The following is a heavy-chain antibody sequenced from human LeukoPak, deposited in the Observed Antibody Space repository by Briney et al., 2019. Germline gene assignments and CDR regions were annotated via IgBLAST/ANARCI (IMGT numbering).Heavy chain of an antibody. D-gene: IGHD6-19*01. V-gene: IGHV3-30*18. CDR1: GFTFSSYG. Sequence: GGSLRLSCAASGFTFSSYGMHWVRQAPGKGLEWVAVISYDGSNKYYADSVKDRFTISRDNSKNTLYLQMNSLRAEDTAVYYCAKDPGRCSSGWASHCFFDYWGQGTLVTVSS. CDR2: ISYDGSNK. J-gene: IGHJ4*02. CDR3: AKDPGRCSSGWASHCFFDY.